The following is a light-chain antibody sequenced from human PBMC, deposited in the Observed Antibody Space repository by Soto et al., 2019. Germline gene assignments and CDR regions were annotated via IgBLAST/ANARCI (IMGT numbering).Light chain of an antibody. J-gene: IGLJ3*02. CDR3: CSYAGSSTFDWV. V-gene: IGLV2-23*01. CDR2: EGS. CDR1: SSDVGSYNL. Sequence: QSALTQPASVSGSPGQSITISCTGTSSDVGSYNLVSWYQQHPGKAPKLMIYEGSKRPSGVSNSFSGSKSGNAASLTISGLQAEDEADYYCCSYAGSSTFDWVFGGGTKLTVL.